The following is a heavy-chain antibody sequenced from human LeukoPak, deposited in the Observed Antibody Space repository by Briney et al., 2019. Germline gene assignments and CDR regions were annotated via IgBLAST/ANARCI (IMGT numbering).Heavy chain of an antibody. Sequence: GGSLRLSCAASGFTFSSYGMHWVRQAPGKGLEWVAVISYDGSNKYYADSVKGRFTISRDNSKNTLYLQMNSLRADDTAVYYCAIKPVVVVAATDDAFDIWGQGTMVTVSS. J-gene: IGHJ3*02. CDR2: ISYDGSNK. CDR3: AIKPVVVVAATDDAFDI. V-gene: IGHV3-30*03. D-gene: IGHD2-15*01. CDR1: GFTFSSYG.